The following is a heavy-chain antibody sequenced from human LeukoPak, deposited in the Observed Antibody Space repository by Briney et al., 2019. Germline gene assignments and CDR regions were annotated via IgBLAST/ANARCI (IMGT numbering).Heavy chain of an antibody. Sequence: SETLSLTCTVSGGSISSYYWSWIRQPPGKGLEWIGYIYYSGSTTYNPSLRSRVTMFVDTSKNQFSLQLTSVTAADTAVYYCARDGTSIAARPGSFDIWGQGTMVTIS. J-gene: IGHJ3*02. CDR2: IYYSGST. V-gene: IGHV4-59*01. CDR3: ARDGTSIAARPGSFDI. CDR1: GGSISSYY. D-gene: IGHD6-6*01.